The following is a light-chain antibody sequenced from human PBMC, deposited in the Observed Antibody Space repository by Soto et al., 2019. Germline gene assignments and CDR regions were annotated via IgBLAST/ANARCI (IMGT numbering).Light chain of an antibody. CDR2: AAS. CDR1: QIVRSN. Sequence: DIQMTQSPSSLSASVGDRVTITCRASQIVRSNLNWYQQKPGKVPELLIYAASTLQPGVPSRFRGSGSGTDFTLTVSSLQPEDFATYHCQQTFSRPYTFGQGTQLELE. J-gene: IGKJ2*01. CDR3: QQTFSRPYT. V-gene: IGKV1-39*01.